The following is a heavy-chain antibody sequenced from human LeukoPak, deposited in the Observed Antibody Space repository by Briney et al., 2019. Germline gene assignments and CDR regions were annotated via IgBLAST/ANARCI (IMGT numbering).Heavy chain of an antibody. CDR2: IYTSGST. Sequence: SETLSLTCTVSGGSISSGSYYWSWIRQPAGKGLEWIGRIYTSGSTNHNPSLKSRVTISVDTSKNQFSLKLSSVTAADTAVYYCARVRYGGNLGPAFDIWGQGTMVTVSS. CDR1: GGSISSGSYY. J-gene: IGHJ3*02. D-gene: IGHD4-23*01. V-gene: IGHV4-61*02. CDR3: ARVRYGGNLGPAFDI.